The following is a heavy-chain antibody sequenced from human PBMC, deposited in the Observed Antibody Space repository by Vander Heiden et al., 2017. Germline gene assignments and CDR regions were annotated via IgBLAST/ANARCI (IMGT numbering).Heavy chain of an antibody. CDR3: ARGPPTDPDRNTSPWFFDF. CDR1: GYICRNFG. CDR2: VSGYNAEA. V-gene: IGHV1-18*01. Sequence: QVQLVQSGAEMQRPGASVKVSCKASGYICRNFGVSWVRQAPGQGFEWLGWVSGYNAEAYYPPSRQGRLTLTTDTSTTTAYMELRSLRSDDTAVYFCARGPPTDPDRNTSPWFFDFWGQGTPVTVSS. D-gene: IGHD3-22*01. J-gene: IGHJ4*02.